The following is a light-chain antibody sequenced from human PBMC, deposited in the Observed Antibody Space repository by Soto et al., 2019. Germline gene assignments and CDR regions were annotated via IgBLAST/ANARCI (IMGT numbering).Light chain of an antibody. V-gene: IGKV3D-15*01. CDR3: QQYGNWPPRT. Sequence: EIVMTQSPATLSVSPGERVTISCRASQSVSFNLAWYQQKPGQAPRLLIHATSTRATGIPARFSGSGSGTDFTLPISGLQSEDYAVYYCQQYGNWPPRTFGGGTKVQIK. CDR2: ATS. J-gene: IGKJ4*01. CDR1: QSVSFN.